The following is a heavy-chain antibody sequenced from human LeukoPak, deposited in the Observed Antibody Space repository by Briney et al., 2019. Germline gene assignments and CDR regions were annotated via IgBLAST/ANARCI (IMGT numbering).Heavy chain of an antibody. CDR2: ISGSGGST. Sequence: GGSLRLSCAASGFTFSSYGMSWVRQAPGKGLEWVSAISGSGGSTYYADSVKGRFTISRDNSKNTLYLQMNSLRAEDTAVYYCAKGGRWLQFGYWGQVTLVTVSS. J-gene: IGHJ4*02. CDR1: GFTFSSYG. D-gene: IGHD5-24*01. CDR3: AKGGRWLQFGY. V-gene: IGHV3-23*01.